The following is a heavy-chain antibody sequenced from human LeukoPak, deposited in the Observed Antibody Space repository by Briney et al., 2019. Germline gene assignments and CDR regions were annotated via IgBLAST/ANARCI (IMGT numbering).Heavy chain of an antibody. J-gene: IGHJ4*02. V-gene: IGHV1-69*05. D-gene: IGHD4-23*01. CDR2: IIPIFGTA. CDR3: ARDAYGGNSEADY. CDR1: GGTFSSYA. Sequence: VASVKVSCKAYGGTFSSYAISWVRQAPGQGLEWMGGIIPIFGTANYAQKFQGRVTITTDESTSTAYMELSSLRSEDTAVYYCARDAYGGNSEADYWGQGTLVTVSS.